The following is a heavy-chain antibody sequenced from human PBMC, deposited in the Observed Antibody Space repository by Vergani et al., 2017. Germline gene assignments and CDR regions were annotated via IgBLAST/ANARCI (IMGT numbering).Heavy chain of an antibody. D-gene: IGHD3-10*01. CDR3: AKEITMVRGGHY. V-gene: IGHV3-23*01. CDR1: GFTFSSYA. CDR2: ISGSGGST. Sequence: EVQLLESGGGLVQPGGSLRLSCAASGFTFSSYAMSWVRQAPGKGLGWVSAISGSGGSTYYADSVKGRFTISRDNSKNVLYLQMNRLRAEDTAVHDCAKEITMVRGGHYWGQGTLVTVSS. J-gene: IGHJ4*02.